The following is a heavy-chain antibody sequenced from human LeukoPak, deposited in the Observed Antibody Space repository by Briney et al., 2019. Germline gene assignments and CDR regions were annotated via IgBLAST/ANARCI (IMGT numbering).Heavy chain of an antibody. J-gene: IGHJ3*01. CDR1: GFTFRSYW. V-gene: IGHV3-30-3*01. CDR2: ISFDGSKK. CDR3: AREGTVVVVPAAFLDF. D-gene: IGHD2-2*01. Sequence: GGSLRLSCAGSGFTFRSYWMHWVRQAPGKGLEWVAFISFDGSKKYYADSVEGRFTISRDNSKNSLYLQMNSLTAEDTAVYYCAREGTVVVVPAAFLDFWGQGTMVTVSS.